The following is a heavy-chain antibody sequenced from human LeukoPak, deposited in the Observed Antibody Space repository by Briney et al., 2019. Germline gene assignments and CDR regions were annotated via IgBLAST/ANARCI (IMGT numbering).Heavy chain of an antibody. J-gene: IGHJ6*02. Sequence: GASVTVSCKASGYTFTSYGISWVRQAPGQGLEWMGWISAYNGNTNYAQKLQGRVTMTTDTSTSTAYMELRSLRSDDTAVYYCAREIRIAAAGTNYYYYYGMDVWGQGTTVTVSS. V-gene: IGHV1-18*01. CDR1: GYTFTSYG. CDR2: ISAYNGNT. CDR3: AREIRIAAAGTNYYYYYGMDV. D-gene: IGHD6-13*01.